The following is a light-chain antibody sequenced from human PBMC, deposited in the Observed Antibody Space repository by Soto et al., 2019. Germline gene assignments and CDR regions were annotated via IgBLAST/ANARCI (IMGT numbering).Light chain of an antibody. V-gene: IGKV1-5*03. J-gene: IGKJ1*01. Sequence: DIPMTQSPSTLSASLGDRVTITCRASQSVNNWLAWYQQKPGKAPRLLMYLASTLEGGVPSRFSGSGSGTDFTLTIRSLQPDDFATYYCLQYNTYPWTFGPGTKV. CDR1: QSVNNW. CDR2: LAS. CDR3: LQYNTYPWT.